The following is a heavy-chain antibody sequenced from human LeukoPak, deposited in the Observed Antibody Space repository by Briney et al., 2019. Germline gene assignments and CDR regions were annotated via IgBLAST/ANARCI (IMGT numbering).Heavy chain of an antibody. J-gene: IGHJ4*02. CDR2: INHSGST. CDR3: ARDSKAAAGLFDY. V-gene: IGHV4-38-2*02. Sequence: SETLSLTCTVSGYSISSDYYWGWIRQPPGKGLEWIGEINHSGSTNYNPSLKSRVTISVDTSKNQFSLKLSSVTAADTAVYYCARDSKAAAGLFDYWGQGTLVTVSS. D-gene: IGHD6-13*01. CDR1: GYSISSDYY.